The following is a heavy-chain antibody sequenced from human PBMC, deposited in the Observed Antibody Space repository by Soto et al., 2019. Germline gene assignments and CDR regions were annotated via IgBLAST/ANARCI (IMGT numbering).Heavy chain of an antibody. CDR3: SRGLRVRNRSGLRY. D-gene: IGHD3-22*01. CDR2: INHSGGT. J-gene: IGHJ4*02. V-gene: IGHV4-34*01. Sequence: QVQLQQRGAGLLKPSETLSLTCAVYGGSFSGYYWSWIRQPPGKGLEWIGEINHSGGTNYNPSLKRWVTTSEDTPKNQFSHGVSSVTAAHTALYHCSRGLRVRNRSGLRYLGQGTLVTVAS. CDR1: GGSFSGYY.